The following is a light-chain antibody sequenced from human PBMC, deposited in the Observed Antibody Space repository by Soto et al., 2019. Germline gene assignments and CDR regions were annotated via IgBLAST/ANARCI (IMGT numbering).Light chain of an antibody. V-gene: IGKV3-20*01. CDR3: QQYGSSPTYT. CDR2: GAS. CDR1: QSVSSSY. J-gene: IGKJ2*01. Sequence: EIVLTQSPGTLSLSPGERATLSCRASQSVSSSYLAWYQQKPGQPPRLLIYGASSRATGIPDRFSGSGSGTEFTLTISRLEPEDFAVYYCQQYGSSPTYTFGQGTKLEIK.